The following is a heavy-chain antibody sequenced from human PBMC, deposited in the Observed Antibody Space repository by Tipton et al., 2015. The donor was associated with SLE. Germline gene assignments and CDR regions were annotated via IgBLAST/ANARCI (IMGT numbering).Heavy chain of an antibody. Sequence: TLSLTCAVYGGSFSGYYLSWIRQPPGKGLEWIGEINHRGSTNYNPSLKSRVTISVDRSKKQFSLKLGSVTAADTAVYYCAGCGGGSCYAYWGRGTPVTVSS. D-gene: IGHD2-15*01. CDR3: AGCGGGSCYAY. CDR2: INHRGST. CDR1: GGSFSGYY. V-gene: IGHV4-34*01. J-gene: IGHJ4*02.